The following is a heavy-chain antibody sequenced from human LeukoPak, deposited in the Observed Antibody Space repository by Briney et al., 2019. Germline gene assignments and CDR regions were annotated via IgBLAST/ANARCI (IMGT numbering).Heavy chain of an antibody. Sequence: SETLSLTCTVSGGSISSSSYYWSWIRQPPGKGLEWIGYIYYSGSTNYNPSLKSRVTISVDTSKNQFSLKLSSVTAADTAVYYCARSGGSSYYYYYYYMDVWGKGTTVTISS. V-gene: IGHV4-61*01. CDR1: GGSISSSSYY. D-gene: IGHD1-26*01. J-gene: IGHJ6*03. CDR3: ARSGGSSYYYYYYYMDV. CDR2: IYYSGST.